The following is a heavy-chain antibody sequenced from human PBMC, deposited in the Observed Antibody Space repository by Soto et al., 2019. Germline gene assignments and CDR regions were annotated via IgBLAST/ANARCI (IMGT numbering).Heavy chain of an antibody. Sequence: GGSLRLSCAASGFTFSNYALSWVRQAPGKGLQWVSVISGSGGTIYYADSVKGRFTISRDNSKKTVYLQMNSLRAEDTALYYCEKHPFSITAAPEPRFDSWGPGTLVTVCS. V-gene: IGHV3-23*01. D-gene: IGHD6-13*01. CDR3: EKHPFSITAAPEPRFDS. CDR2: ISGSGGTI. J-gene: IGHJ5*01. CDR1: GFTFSNYA.